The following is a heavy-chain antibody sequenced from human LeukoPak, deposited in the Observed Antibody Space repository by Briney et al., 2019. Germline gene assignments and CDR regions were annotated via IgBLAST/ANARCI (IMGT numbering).Heavy chain of an antibody. CDR1: GYTFTGYY. CDR3: ARVRGGSPLDAFDI. Sequence: ASVKVSCKASGYTFTGYYMHWVRQAPGQGFEWMGWINPNSGGTNYAQKFQGRVTMTRDTSISTAYMELSRLRSDDTAVYYCARVRGGSPLDAFDIWGQGTMVTVSS. D-gene: IGHD1-26*01. CDR2: INPNSGGT. J-gene: IGHJ3*02. V-gene: IGHV1-2*02.